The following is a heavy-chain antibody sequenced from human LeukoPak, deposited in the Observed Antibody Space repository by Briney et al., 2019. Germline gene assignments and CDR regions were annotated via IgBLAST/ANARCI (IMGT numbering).Heavy chain of an antibody. CDR3: ARSLSYDFWSGYSLFY. V-gene: IGHV4-34*01. Sequence: SETLSLTCAVYGGSFSGYYWSWIRQPPGKGLEWIGEINHSGSTNYNPSLKSRVTISVDTSKNQFSLELSSVTAADTAVYYCARSLSYDFWSGYSLFYWGQGTLVTVSS. D-gene: IGHD3-3*01. J-gene: IGHJ4*02. CDR1: GGSFSGYY. CDR2: INHSGST.